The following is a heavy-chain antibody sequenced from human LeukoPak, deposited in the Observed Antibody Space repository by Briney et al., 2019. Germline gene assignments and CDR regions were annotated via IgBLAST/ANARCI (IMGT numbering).Heavy chain of an antibody. CDR2: INHSGST. V-gene: IGHV4-34*01. CDR3: ASEDYDSSGYYGGPPFDY. Sequence: SETLSLTCAVYGGSFGGYYWSWIRQPPGKGLEWIGEINHSGSTNYNPSLKSRVTISVDTSKNQFSLKLSSVTAADTAVYYCASEDYDSSGYYGGPPFDYWGQGTLVTVSS. CDR1: GGSFGGYY. J-gene: IGHJ4*02. D-gene: IGHD3-22*01.